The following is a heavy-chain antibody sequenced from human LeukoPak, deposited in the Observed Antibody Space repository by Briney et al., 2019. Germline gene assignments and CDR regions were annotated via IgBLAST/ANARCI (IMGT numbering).Heavy chain of an antibody. Sequence: GGSLRLSCAASGSTFSSYAMSWVRQAPGKGLEWVSAISGSGGSTYYADSVKGRFTISRDNSKNTLYLQMNSLRAEDTAVYYCARTDGSGSPPNLDWFDPWGQGTLVTVSS. J-gene: IGHJ5*02. D-gene: IGHD3-10*01. CDR2: ISGSGGST. CDR3: ARTDGSGSPPNLDWFDP. CDR1: GSTFSSYA. V-gene: IGHV3-23*01.